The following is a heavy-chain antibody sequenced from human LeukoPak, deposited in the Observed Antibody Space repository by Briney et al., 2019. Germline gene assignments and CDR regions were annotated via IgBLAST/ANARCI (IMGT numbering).Heavy chain of an antibody. V-gene: IGHV3-9*01. Sequence: GGSLRLSCAASGFTFSSYSMNWVRQAPGKGLEWVSGISWNSGSIGYADSVKGRFTISRDNAKNSLDLQMNSLRAEDTALYYCAKAHCSSTSCYAGYWGQGTLVTVSS. CDR1: GFTFSSYS. J-gene: IGHJ4*02. CDR2: ISWNSGSI. CDR3: AKAHCSSTSCYAGY. D-gene: IGHD2-2*01.